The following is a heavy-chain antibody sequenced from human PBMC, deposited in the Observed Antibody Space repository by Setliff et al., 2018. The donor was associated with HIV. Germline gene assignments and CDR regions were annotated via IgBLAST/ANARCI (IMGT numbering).Heavy chain of an antibody. J-gene: IGHJ6*03. Sequence: GASVKVSCKASGYTFTAYYIHWVRQAPGHGLQLMGRIEPSSGGTNYIQKFQVRVTITRDTSIYTVYMELSSLRSEDTAVYYCAREGKFRYYYYMDVWGKGTTVTVSS. CDR2: IEPSSGGT. CDR3: AREGKFRYYYYMDV. CDR1: GYTFTAYY. V-gene: IGHV1-2*06. D-gene: IGHD3-10*01.